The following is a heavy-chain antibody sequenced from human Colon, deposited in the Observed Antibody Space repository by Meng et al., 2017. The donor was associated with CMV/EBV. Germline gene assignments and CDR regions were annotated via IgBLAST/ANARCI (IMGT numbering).Heavy chain of an antibody. D-gene: IGHD4-17*01. CDR2: VSWDGGST. V-gene: IGHV3-43*01. J-gene: IGHJ4*02. CDR3: AKGTAATTVPDFDS. Sequence: GESLKISCAASGFMFDDYTMNWVRHAPGKGLEWVALVSWDGGSTRYADSVRGRFTISRDNSNNLLVLQLNSLRSDDSALYYCAKGTAATTVPDFDSWGQGTLVTVSS. CDR1: GFMFDDYT.